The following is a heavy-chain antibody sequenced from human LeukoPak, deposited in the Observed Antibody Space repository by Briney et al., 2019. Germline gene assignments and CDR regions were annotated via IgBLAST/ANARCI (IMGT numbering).Heavy chain of an antibody. Sequence: GGSLRLSCATSGFTFSSYWIHWVRQAPGKGLVWVSRINSDGSSTSYADSVKGRFTISRDNAKNTLSLQMNSLRAEDTAVYYCARGKTPAVTTPFDYWGQGTLVTVSS. CDR1: GFTFSSYW. CDR3: ARGKTPAVTTPFDY. CDR2: INSDGSST. D-gene: IGHD4-17*01. J-gene: IGHJ4*02. V-gene: IGHV3-74*01.